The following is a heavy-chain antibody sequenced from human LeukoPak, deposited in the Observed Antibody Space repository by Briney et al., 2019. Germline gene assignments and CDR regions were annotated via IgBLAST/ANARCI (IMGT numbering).Heavy chain of an antibody. CDR3: ARTYYGSGRYYFDY. D-gene: IGHD3-10*01. CDR2: MTSGSSYI. Sequence: GGSLRLSCAVSGFTVSSNYMSWVRQAPGKGLEWVSSMTSGSSYIYYADSVKGRFTISRDNAKNSLYLQMNSLRAEDTAVYYCARTYYGSGRYYFDYWGQGTLVTVSS. J-gene: IGHJ4*02. V-gene: IGHV3-21*01. CDR1: GFTVSSNY.